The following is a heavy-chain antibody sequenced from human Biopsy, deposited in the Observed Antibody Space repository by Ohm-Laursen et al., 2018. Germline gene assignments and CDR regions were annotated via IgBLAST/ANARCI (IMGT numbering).Heavy chain of an antibody. D-gene: IGHD3-9*01. CDR1: GYSFTKYH. CDR2: INPNGGTT. V-gene: IGHV1-46*01. J-gene: IGHJ6*02. Sequence: ASVKGSCKASGYSFTKYHIHWVRQAPGQGLEWIGIINPNGGTTSYAEKFQGRVPLTRDTSTGTVYLELNSLIYEDTALYYCARDETGSSVFGPYYYGMDVWGQGTTVTVSS. CDR3: ARDETGSSVFGPYYYGMDV.